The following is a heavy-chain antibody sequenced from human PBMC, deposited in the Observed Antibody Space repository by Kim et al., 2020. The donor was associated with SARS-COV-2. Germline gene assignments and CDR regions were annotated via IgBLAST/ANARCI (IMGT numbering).Heavy chain of an antibody. CDR1: GFTVSSNY. Sequence: GGSLRLSCAASGFTVSSNYMSWVRQAPGKGLEWVSVIYSGGSTYYADSVKGRFTISRDNSKNTLYLQMNSLRAEDTAVYYCARPQAPYGANDAFDIWGQGTMVTVSS. V-gene: IGHV3-53*01. CDR2: IYSGGST. J-gene: IGHJ3*02. D-gene: IGHD3-10*01. CDR3: ARPQAPYGANDAFDI.